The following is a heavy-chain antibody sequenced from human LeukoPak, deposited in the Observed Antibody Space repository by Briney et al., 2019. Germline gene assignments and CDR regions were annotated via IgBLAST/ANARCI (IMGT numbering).Heavy chain of an antibody. CDR1: GFTFSSDE. V-gene: IGHV3-48*03. CDR3: AKAVPAAIDY. D-gene: IGHD2-2*01. J-gene: IGHJ4*02. CDR2: ISSSGSTI. Sequence: GGSLRLSCAASGFTFSSDEMNWVSQAPGKGLEWVSYISSSGSTIYYADSVKGRFTISRDNAKNSLYLQMNSLRAEDTAVYYCAKAVPAAIDYGGKGTLVTVSS.